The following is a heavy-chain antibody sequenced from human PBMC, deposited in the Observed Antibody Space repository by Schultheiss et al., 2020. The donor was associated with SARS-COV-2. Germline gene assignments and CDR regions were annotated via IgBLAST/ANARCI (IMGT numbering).Heavy chain of an antibody. J-gene: IGHJ1*01. V-gene: IGHV4-4*02. D-gene: IGHD2-15*01. CDR2: IYDGGAT. CDR3: ASTSDIVVAVATA. CDR1: GGSITSENW. Sequence: SETLSLTCSVSGGSITSENWWTWVRQPPGKGLEWIGLIYDGGATTYNPSLKSRVTISVDKSNNQFSLDLYSVTAADTAVYYCASTSDIVVAVATAWGQGTPVTVSS.